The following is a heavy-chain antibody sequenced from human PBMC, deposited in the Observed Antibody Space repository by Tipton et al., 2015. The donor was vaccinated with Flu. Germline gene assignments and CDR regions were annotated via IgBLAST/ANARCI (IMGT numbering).Heavy chain of an antibody. J-gene: IGHJ6*02. CDR1: GGSFSGYY. CDR2: INHSGST. D-gene: IGHD3-10*01. V-gene: IGHV4-34*01. Sequence: TLSLTCAVYGGSFSGYYWSWIRQSPGKGLEWIGEINHSGSTNYNPSLKSRVTISVDTSKNQFSLKLSSVTAADTAVYYCARGLLWFGELYYGMDVWGQGTTVTVSS. CDR3: ARGLLWFGELYYGMDV.